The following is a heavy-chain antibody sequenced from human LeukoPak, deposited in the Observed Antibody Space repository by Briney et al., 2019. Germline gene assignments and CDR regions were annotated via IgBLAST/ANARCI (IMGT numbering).Heavy chain of an antibody. CDR3: ARPGYSSSWYYLDF. J-gene: IGHJ4*02. Sequence: GESLKISCKVSGYSFISYWIVWVRQMPGKGLEWMGFIYPGDSDTRYSPSFEGHVTISADKSISTAYLQWSSLKASDTAMYYCARPGYSSSWYYLDFWGQGTPVTVSS. CDR1: GYSFISYW. CDR2: IYPGDSDT. D-gene: IGHD6-13*01. V-gene: IGHV5-51*01.